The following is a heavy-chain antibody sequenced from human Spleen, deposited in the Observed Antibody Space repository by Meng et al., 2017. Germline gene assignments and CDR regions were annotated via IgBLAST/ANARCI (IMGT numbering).Heavy chain of an antibody. Sequence: SVKVSCKASGYTFISYGISWVRQAPGQGLEWMGWIADHNGNTKYAQRLQDRVTMTRDTSTSTVYMELSSLRSEDTAVYYCARPDWPPNHDAFDIWGQGTMVTVSS. D-gene: IGHD3-9*01. V-gene: IGHV1-18*01. J-gene: IGHJ3*02. CDR2: IADHNGNT. CDR3: ARPDWPPNHDAFDI. CDR1: GYTFISYG.